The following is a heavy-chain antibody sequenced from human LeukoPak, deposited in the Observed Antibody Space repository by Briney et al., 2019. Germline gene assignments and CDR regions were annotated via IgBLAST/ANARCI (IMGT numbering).Heavy chain of an antibody. V-gene: IGHV5-51*01. D-gene: IGHD5-12*01. CDR1: GYRFTNNW. CDR2: IYPSDSDT. J-gene: IGHJ4*02. CDR3: ATIGYSGYTSGN. Sequence: GESLKISCETSGYRFTNNWIGWVRQLPGKGLEWMGIIYPSDSDTRYSPSFQGQVTISADKSINTAYLQWSSLKASDTAMYYCATIGYSGYTSGNWGQGTLVTVSS.